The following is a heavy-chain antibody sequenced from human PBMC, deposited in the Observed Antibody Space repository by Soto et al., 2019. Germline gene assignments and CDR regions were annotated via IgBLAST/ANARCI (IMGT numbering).Heavy chain of an antibody. V-gene: IGHV3-30-3*01. CDR2: ISYDGSNK. J-gene: IGHJ5*02. CDR1: GFTSSSYA. D-gene: IGHD1-26*01. CDR3: ARGRLEWEPTWFDP. Sequence: GGSLRLSCAASGFTSSSYAMHWVRQAPGKGLEWVAVISYDGSNKYYADSVKGRFTISRDNSKNTLYLQMNSLRAEDTAVYYCARGRLEWEPTWFDPWGQGTLVTVSS.